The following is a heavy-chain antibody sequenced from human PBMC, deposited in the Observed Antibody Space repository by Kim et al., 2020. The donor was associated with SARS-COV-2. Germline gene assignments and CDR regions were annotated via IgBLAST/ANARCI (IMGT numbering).Heavy chain of an antibody. Sequence: GGSLRLSCAASGFTFRIYALSWVRQAPGKGLEWVSGISGSGGDTYYADSLHGRVTFSRDNSKNPLNLEMNSLRAVATALFYFAKVTTITAPFYDYWCQGT. D-gene: IGHD4-4*01. CDR1: GFTFRIYA. CDR2: ISGSGGDT. V-gene: IGHV3-23*01. CDR3: AKVTTITAPFYDY. J-gene: IGHJ4*02.